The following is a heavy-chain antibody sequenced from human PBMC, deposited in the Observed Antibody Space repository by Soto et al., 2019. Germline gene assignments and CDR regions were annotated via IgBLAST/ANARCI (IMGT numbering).Heavy chain of an antibody. CDR3: ASGQQLVRNY. V-gene: IGHV4-30-2*01. J-gene: IGHJ4*02. CDR2: IYHSGST. CDR1: GGSISSGGYS. D-gene: IGHD6-13*01. Sequence: QLQLQESGSGLVKPSQTLSLTCAVSGGSISSGGYSWNWIRQPPGKGLEWIGYIYHSGSTYYNPSLKSRVTISVDRSKNQFSLKLSSVTAAVTAVYYCASGQQLVRNYWGQGTLVTVSS.